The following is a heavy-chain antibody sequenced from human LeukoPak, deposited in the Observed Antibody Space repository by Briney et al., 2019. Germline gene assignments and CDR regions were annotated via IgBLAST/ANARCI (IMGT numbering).Heavy chain of an antibody. D-gene: IGHD4-17*01. CDR1: GYTLTELS. J-gene: IGHJ4*02. V-gene: IGHV1-24*01. CDR3: ASRYYGDYFFDY. CDR2: FDPEDGET. Sequence: ASVKVSCKVSGYTLTELSMHWVRQAPGKGLEWMGGFDPEDGETIYAQKFQGRVTMTEDTSTDTAYMELSSLRSEDTAVYYCASRYYGDYFFDYWGQGTLVTVSS.